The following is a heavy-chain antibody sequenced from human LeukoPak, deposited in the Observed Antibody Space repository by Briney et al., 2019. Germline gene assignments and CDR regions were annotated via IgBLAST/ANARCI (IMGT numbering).Heavy chain of an antibody. D-gene: IGHD2-15*01. J-gene: IGHJ4*02. CDR2: INSDGSGT. V-gene: IGHV3-74*01. CDR3: ARDLCSGGNCFSDFDY. CDR1: GFTFSSYW. Sequence: PGGSLRLSCAASGFTFSSYWMHWVRQAPGQGRVWVSRINSDGSGTAYADSVKGRFTISRDNAKNTVYLQMNSLRAEDTAVYYCARDLCSGGNCFSDFDYWGQGTLVTVSS.